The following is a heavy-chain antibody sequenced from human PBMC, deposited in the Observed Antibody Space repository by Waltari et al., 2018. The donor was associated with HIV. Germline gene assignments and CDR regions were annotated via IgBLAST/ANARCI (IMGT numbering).Heavy chain of an antibody. J-gene: IGHJ3*02. D-gene: IGHD3-16*01. Sequence: QVQLQESGPGLVKPSETLSLTCTVSDGSVSSGSHYWSWIRQPPGKGLEWIGYSYYSGRTNYQPAPKSRVTISVDTSKNQYSLKLSSVTAADTAVYYWARKYDSDAFDIWGQGTMVTVSS. CDR3: ARKYDSDAFDI. CDR1: DGSVSSGSHY. V-gene: IGHV4-61*01. CDR2: SYYSGRT.